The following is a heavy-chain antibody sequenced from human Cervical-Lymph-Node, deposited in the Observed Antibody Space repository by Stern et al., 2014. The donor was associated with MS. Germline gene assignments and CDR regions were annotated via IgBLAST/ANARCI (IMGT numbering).Heavy chain of an antibody. J-gene: IGHJ4*02. Sequence: VQLAQSGAEEKKAGESLKMSCKASGYGFRGYRIAWVLQGPGKLLELMGVIYPDNSDARYSPSFQGQVTISADKSISTAFLQWSGLNASDTAMYYCARVGGPSARSWYFDYWGQGTLVTVST. V-gene: IGHV5-51*01. CDR3: ARVGGPSARSWYFDY. CDR1: GYGFRGYR. CDR2: IYPDNSDA. D-gene: IGHD3-10*01.